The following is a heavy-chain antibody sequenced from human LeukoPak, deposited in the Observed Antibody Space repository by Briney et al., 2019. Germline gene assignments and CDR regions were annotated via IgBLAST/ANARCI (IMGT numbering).Heavy chain of an antibody. V-gene: IGHV3-21*01. D-gene: IGHD3-3*01. Sequence: GGSLRLSCAASGFTFSSYSMNWVRQAPGKGLECVSSISSSSSYIYYADSVKGRFTISRDNAKNSLYLQMNSLRAEDTAVYYCARARPVNYDFWSGYQADFDYWGQGTLVTVSS. CDR3: ARARPVNYDFWSGYQADFDY. CDR2: ISSSSSYI. J-gene: IGHJ4*02. CDR1: GFTFSSYS.